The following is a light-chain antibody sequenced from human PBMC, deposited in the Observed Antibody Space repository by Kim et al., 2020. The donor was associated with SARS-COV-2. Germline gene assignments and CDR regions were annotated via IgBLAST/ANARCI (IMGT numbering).Light chain of an antibody. CDR2: GAS. J-gene: IGKJ1*01. V-gene: IGKV3-20*01. Sequence: LAPGERATLSCRASQSVSSSYLAWYQQKPGQAPRLLIYGASSRATGIPDRFSGSGSGTDFTLTISRLEPEDFAVYFCQQYGSSRTFGQGTKVDIK. CDR3: QQYGSSRT. CDR1: QSVSSSY.